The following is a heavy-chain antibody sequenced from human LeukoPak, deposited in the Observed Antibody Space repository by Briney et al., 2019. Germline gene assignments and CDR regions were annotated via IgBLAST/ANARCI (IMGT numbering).Heavy chain of an antibody. CDR2: INPDSGAT. V-gene: IGHV1-2*02. Sequence: ASVKVSCKASGYIFIDHYMRWVRQAPGQGLEWMGWINPDSGATNYAQKFQGGVTMTRDTSISTAYMELSGLRSDDTAVYYCARTGDPAYDAFDIWGQGTLVTASS. J-gene: IGHJ3*02. CDR3: ARTGDPAYDAFDI. CDR1: GYIFIDHY. D-gene: IGHD7-27*01.